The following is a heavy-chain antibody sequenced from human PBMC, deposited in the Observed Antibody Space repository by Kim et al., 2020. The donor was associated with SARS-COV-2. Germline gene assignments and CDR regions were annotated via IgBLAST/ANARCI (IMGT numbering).Heavy chain of an antibody. CDR1: GFTFTSYA. D-gene: IGHD3-10*01. V-gene: IGHV3-23*01. Sequence: GGSLRLSCAASGFTFTSYAMSWVRQAPGKGLEWVSTVSDTGGYTYYADSVRGRFTISRDNSKNTLYLQMDSLRAEDTAVYYCTRDRMYASGTYYLRFDTWGQGTLVTVSS. CDR3: TRDRMYASGTYYLRFDT. J-gene: IGHJ5*02. CDR2: VSDTGGYT.